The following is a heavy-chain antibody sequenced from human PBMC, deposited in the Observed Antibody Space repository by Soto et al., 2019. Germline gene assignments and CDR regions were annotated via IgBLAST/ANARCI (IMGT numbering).Heavy chain of an antibody. CDR2: IDPGDSNT. CDR3: AKQGGYYYYGMDA. CDR1: GYSFTYFC. D-gene: IGHD3-16*01. J-gene: IGHJ6*02. V-gene: IGHV5-10-1*01. Sequence: HGESLKISCQGSGYSFTYFCISWVRQMPGKGLEWMGRIDPGDSNTIYSPSFQGHVTISVDKSSSTSYLQWGSLKASDTAIYYCAKQGGYYYYGMDAWGQGTTVTVSS.